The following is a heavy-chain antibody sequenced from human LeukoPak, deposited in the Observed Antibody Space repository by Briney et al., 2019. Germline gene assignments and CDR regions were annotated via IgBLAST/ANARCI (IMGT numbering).Heavy chain of an antibody. CDR2: ISSSGSTI. Sequence: GGSLRLSCAASGFTFSSYEMNWVRQAPGKGLEWVSYISSSGSTIYYADSVKGRFTISRDNAKNSLYLQMNSLRAEDTAVYYCARDHQAYCSGGSCTSFDYWGQGTLVTVSS. V-gene: IGHV3-48*03. D-gene: IGHD2-15*01. J-gene: IGHJ4*02. CDR3: ARDHQAYCSGGSCTSFDY. CDR1: GFTFSSYE.